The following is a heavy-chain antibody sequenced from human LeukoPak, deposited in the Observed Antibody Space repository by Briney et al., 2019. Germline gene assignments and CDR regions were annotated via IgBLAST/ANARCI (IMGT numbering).Heavy chain of an antibody. CDR3: ATTHIVVVTASTISDY. J-gene: IGHJ4*02. CDR1: GFTFSSYS. CDR2: ISSSSSTI. V-gene: IGHV3-48*04. D-gene: IGHD2-21*02. Sequence: GGSLRLSCAASGFTFSSYSMNWVRQAPGKGLEWVSYISSSSSTIYYADSVKGRFTISRDNAKNSLYLQMNSLRAEDTAVYYRATTHIVVVTASTISDYWGQGTLVTVSS.